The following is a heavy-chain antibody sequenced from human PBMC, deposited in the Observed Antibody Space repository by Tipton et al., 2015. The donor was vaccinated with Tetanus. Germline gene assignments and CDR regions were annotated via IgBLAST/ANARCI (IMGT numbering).Heavy chain of an antibody. CDR1: GYTFTHYG. J-gene: IGHJ5*02. CDR3: ARGRGLGPHEFFEH. Sequence: QLVQSGAEVKKPGASVKVSCKASGYTFTHYGVNWVRQAPGQGLEWMGWISPFNNNINYAEKFQGRLTMTTDRSTTTVYMELRGRVSADTAVYYCARGRGLGPHEFFEHWGQGTLVTVSS. V-gene: IGHV1-18*01. CDR2: ISPFNNNI. D-gene: IGHD3-10*01.